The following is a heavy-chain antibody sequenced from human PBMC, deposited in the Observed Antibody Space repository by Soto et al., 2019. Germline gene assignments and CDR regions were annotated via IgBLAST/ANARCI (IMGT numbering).Heavy chain of an antibody. CDR1: GFTFSSYA. Sequence: GGSLILSCAASGFTFSSYAMHWVRQAPGKGLEWVAVISYDGSNKYYADSVKGRFTISRDNSKNTLYLRMNSLRAEDTAVYYCARDKSQINWFDPWGQGTLVTVSS. CDR3: ARDKSQINWFDP. J-gene: IGHJ5*02. CDR2: ISYDGSNK. V-gene: IGHV3-30-3*01.